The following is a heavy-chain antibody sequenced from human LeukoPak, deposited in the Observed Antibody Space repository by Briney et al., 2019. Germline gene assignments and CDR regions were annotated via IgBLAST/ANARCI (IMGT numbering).Heavy chain of an antibody. CDR2: IIPIFGTA. CDR3: ARGGVVEVATISVAFDI. D-gene: IGHD5-24*01. Sequence: SVKVSCKASGGTFSSYAISWVRQAPGQGLEWMGGIIPIFGTANYAQKLQGRVTITTDESTSTAYMELSSLRSEDTAVYYCARGGVVEVATISVAFDIWGQGTMVTVSS. V-gene: IGHV1-69*05. CDR1: GGTFSSYA. J-gene: IGHJ3*02.